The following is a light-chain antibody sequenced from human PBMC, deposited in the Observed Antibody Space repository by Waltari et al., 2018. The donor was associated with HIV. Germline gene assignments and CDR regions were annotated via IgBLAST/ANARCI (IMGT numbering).Light chain of an antibody. V-gene: IGLV2-14*01. J-gene: IGLJ2*01. Sequence: QSALTQPASVSGSPGQSITISCAGTTSDIGIFDSVSWYQQHPGRAPRLMIFGVYSRPSGVASRCSGSKSGNTASLTISGLQAEGEANYYCCSYTAIHTLIFGGGTKLTVL. CDR2: GVY. CDR3: CSYTAIHTLI. CDR1: TSDIGIFDS.